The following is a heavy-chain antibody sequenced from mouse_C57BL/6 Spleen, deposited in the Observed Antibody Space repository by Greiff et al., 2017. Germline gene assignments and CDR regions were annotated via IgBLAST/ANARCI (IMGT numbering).Heavy chain of an antibody. CDR3: ARSYYSNPTWFAY. CDR2: INPNNGGT. Sequence: VQLQQSGPELVKPGASVKISCKASGYTFTDYYMNWVKQSHGKSLEWIGDINPNNGGTSYNQKFKGKATLTVDKSSSTAYMELRSLTSEDSAVYYCARSYYSNPTWFAYWGRGTLVAVSA. V-gene: IGHV1-26*01. D-gene: IGHD2-5*01. J-gene: IGHJ3*01. CDR1: GYTFTDYY.